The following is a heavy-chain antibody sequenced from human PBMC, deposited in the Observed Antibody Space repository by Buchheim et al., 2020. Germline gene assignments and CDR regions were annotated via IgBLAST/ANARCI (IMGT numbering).Heavy chain of an antibody. CDR2: ISYDGSNK. J-gene: IGHJ6*02. Sequence: QVQLVESGGGVVQPGRSLRLSCAASGFTFSSYAMHWVRQAPGKGLEWVAVISYDGSNKYYADSVKGRFTISRDNSKNTLYLQMNSLRAEDTAVYYCASAYCGGDCPYYYGMDVWGQGTT. CDR1: GFTFSSYA. CDR3: ASAYCGGDCPYYYGMDV. D-gene: IGHD2-21*02. V-gene: IGHV3-30-3*01.